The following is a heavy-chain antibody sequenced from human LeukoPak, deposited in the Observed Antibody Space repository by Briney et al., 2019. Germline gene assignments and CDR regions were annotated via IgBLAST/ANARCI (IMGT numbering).Heavy chain of an antibody. CDR1: GFTFRSYG. J-gene: IGHJ5*02. Sequence: GGSLRLSCAASGFTFRSYGMHWVRQAPGKGLEWVAFIRYDGSNKYYAELVKGRFTISRDNSKNALYLQMNSLRAEDTAVYYCEKDVFWSGMGLNWFDPWGQGTLVTVSS. CDR3: EKDVFWSGMGLNWFDP. D-gene: IGHD3-3*01. CDR2: IRYDGSNK. V-gene: IGHV3-30*02.